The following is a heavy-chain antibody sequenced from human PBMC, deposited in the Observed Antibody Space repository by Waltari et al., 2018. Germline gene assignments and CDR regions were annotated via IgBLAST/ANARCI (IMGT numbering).Heavy chain of an antibody. CDR1: GGSISSSSYY. CDR3: ARGGYCSGGSCRFDY. Sequence: QLQLQESGPGLVKPSETLSLTCTVSGGSISSSSYYWGWIRQPPGKGLEWIGSIYYSGSNYYNPPLKSGVTMSVDTAKNQCSLKLSAVTAADTAVYYCARGGYCSGGSCRFDYWGQGTLVTVSS. V-gene: IGHV4-39*01. J-gene: IGHJ4*02. CDR2: IYYSGSN. D-gene: IGHD2-15*01.